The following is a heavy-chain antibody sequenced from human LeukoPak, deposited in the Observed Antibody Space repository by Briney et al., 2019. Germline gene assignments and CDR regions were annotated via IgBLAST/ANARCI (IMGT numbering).Heavy chain of an antibody. J-gene: IGHJ6*02. CDR2: INVDGSEK. CDR3: ARGHYGLDV. V-gene: IGHV3-7*01. CDR1: GFTFSSYS. Sequence: GGSLRLSCAASGFTFSSYSMNWVRQAPGKGPEWVAHINVDGSEKDFLDSVRGRFTISRDNSKNSVYLQMNTLRVEDTAVYHCARGHYGLDVWGQGTMVTVSS.